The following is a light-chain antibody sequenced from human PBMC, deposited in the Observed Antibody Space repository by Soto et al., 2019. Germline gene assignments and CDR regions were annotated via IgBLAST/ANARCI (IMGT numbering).Light chain of an antibody. J-gene: IGKJ3*01. CDR1: QSVSGN. V-gene: IGKV3-15*01. Sequence: EIVMTQSPATLSVSPGERATLSCRASQSVSGNLAWYQQKPGQAPRLLIYGASTRATGIPARFSGSVSGTDFTLTISILQSEDFAVYYWQQYNNWPPFTFGPGTKVDIK. CDR3: QQYNNWPPFT. CDR2: GAS.